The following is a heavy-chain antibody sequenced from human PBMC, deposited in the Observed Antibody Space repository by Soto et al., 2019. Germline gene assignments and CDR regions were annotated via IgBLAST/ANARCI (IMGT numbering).Heavy chain of an antibody. CDR3: ARLTTVVTYDAFDI. CDR1: GGSISSSSYY. V-gene: IGHV4-39*01. D-gene: IGHD4-17*01. Sequence: SETLSLTCTVSGGSISSSSYYWGWIRQPPGKGLEWIGSIYYSGSTYYNPSLKSRVTISVDTSKNQFSLKLSSVTAADTAVYYCARLTTVVTYDAFDIWGQGTMVTVPS. CDR2: IYYSGST. J-gene: IGHJ3*02.